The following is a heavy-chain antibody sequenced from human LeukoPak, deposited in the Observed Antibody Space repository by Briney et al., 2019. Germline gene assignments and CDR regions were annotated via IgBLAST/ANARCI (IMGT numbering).Heavy chain of an antibody. Sequence: SETLSLTCAVYGMSFSGYYWSWIRQPPGKGLEWIGEINHSGSTNYNPSLKSRVTISVDTSKNQFSLKLSSVTAADTAVYYCARGGVPTVVTRVNWLDPWGQGTLVTVSS. J-gene: IGHJ5*02. V-gene: IGHV4-34*01. CDR3: ARGGVPTVVTRVNWLDP. D-gene: IGHD4-23*01. CDR2: INHSGST. CDR1: GMSFSGYY.